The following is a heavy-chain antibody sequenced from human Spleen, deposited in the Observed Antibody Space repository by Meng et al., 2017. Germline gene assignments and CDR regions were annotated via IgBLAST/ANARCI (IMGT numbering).Heavy chain of an antibody. Sequence: SETLSLTCTVSGSSISSDYYWGWIRQTPGKGLEWIGSFYHSKTYSNPSLKSRVTISVDTSKNQFSLGLSSVTAADTAVYYCVRDGIAATGTLADYWGQGALVTVSS. CDR2: FYHSKT. J-gene: IGHJ4*02. CDR3: VRDGIAATGTLADY. V-gene: IGHV4-38-2*02. CDR1: GSSISSDYY. D-gene: IGHD6-13*01.